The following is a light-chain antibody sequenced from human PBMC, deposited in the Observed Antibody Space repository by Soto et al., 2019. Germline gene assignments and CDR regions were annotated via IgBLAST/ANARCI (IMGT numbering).Light chain of an antibody. Sequence: QSALTQPASVSGSPGQSITISCTGTNSDVGAYNYVSWYQQHPGKAPKVMIYEVSNRPSGVSNRFSGSKSGNTASLTISGLQAEDEADYYCSSYTSTNALLFGGGTKLTVL. CDR3: SSYTSTNALL. CDR2: EVS. CDR1: NSDVGAYNY. V-gene: IGLV2-14*01. J-gene: IGLJ2*01.